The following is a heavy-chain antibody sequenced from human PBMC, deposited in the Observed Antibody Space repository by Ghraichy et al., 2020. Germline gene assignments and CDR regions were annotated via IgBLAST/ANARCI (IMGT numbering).Heavy chain of an antibody. D-gene: IGHD5-12*01. CDR1: GFTFDTYA. Sequence: GGSLRLSCAASGFTFDTYAMTWVRQTPGKGLEWVSSISNSGVRTFYADSMKGRFTISRDNSNNTLFLQMNSLRAEDTAVYYCAKDVAPTPWGRFDPWGQGTXVTVSX. V-gene: IGHV3-23*01. CDR3: AKDVAPTPWGRFDP. CDR2: ISNSGVRT. J-gene: IGHJ5*02.